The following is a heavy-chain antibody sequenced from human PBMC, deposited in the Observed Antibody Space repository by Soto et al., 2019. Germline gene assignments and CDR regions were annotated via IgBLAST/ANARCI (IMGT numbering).Heavy chain of an antibody. CDR2: IYYTGNT. CDR3: ARSLRGGYTVTDS. J-gene: IGHJ4*02. Sequence: PSETLSLTCTVSGASISSYHWSWIRQPPGKGLEWIGYIYYTGNTNYNPSLKSRLTISVDTSKNQFSLKLSSVTAADTAVYFCARSLRGGYTVTDSWGRGTLVTVSS. CDR1: GASISSYH. D-gene: IGHD6-13*01. V-gene: IGHV4-59*01.